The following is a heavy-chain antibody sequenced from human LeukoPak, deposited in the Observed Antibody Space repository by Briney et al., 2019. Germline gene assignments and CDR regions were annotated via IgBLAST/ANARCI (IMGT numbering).Heavy chain of an antibody. CDR3: AKDQGRTPSTPGWRFDS. V-gene: IGHV3-23*01. Sequence: GGSLRLSCAASGFTFNTNAMTWVRQAPGKGLEWVSAISGSGDNTYYADSVKGRFTISRDNSKNTLYLQMNILRVDDTAVYYCAKDQGRTPSTPGWRFDSWGQGTLVTVSS. CDR1: GFTFNTNA. CDR2: ISGSGDNT. D-gene: IGHD3-10*01. J-gene: IGHJ5*01.